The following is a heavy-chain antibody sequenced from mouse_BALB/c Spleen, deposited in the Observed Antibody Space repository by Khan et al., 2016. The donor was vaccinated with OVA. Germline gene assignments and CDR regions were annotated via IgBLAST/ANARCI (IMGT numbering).Heavy chain of an antibody. CDR3: ARGRAY. D-gene: IGHD3-3*01. CDR2: INYSGST. Sequence: EVQLQESGPGLVKPSQSLSLTCTVTGYSVTSDYAWNWIRQFPGNKLEWMGYINYSGSTSYTPSLKSRISITRDTSKNQFLLQLSSVTTEDTATYYCARGRAYWGQGTLVTVSA. V-gene: IGHV3-2*02. CDR1: GYSVTSDYA. J-gene: IGHJ3*01.